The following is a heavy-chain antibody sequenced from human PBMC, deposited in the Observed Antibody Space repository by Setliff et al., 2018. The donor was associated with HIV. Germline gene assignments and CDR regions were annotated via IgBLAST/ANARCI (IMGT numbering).Heavy chain of an antibody. Sequence: SETLSLTCAVSGYSISSGYYWGWIRQPPGKGLEWIGSIYHSGSTYYNPSLKSRVTISVDTSKNQFSLKLSSVTAADTAVYYCAREDAGAVATPSCFQHWGQGTLVT. D-gene: IGHD6-19*01. CDR3: AREDAGAVATPSCFQH. J-gene: IGHJ1*01. V-gene: IGHV4-38-2*02. CDR2: IYHSGST. CDR1: GYSISSGYY.